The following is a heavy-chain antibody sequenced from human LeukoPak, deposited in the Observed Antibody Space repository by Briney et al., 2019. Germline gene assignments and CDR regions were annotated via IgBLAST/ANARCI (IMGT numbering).Heavy chain of an antibody. CDR3: TSAVAGHPD. CDR1: GVPFSNYY. V-gene: IGHV4-34*01. J-gene: IGHJ4*02. CDR2: INHSGYT. D-gene: IGHD6-19*01. Sequence: PSETLSLTCAASGVPFSNYYWSWVRQSPSQGLEWIGEINHSGYTNYNPSLKSRVTMSIDTSKNQFSLKLTSVTAADAGVYYRTSAVAGHPDWGQGTLVTVSS.